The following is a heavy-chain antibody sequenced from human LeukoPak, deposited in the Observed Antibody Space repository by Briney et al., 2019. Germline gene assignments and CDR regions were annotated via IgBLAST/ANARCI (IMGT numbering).Heavy chain of an antibody. CDR1: GNTFIGYW. Sequence: ASVKVSCKASGNTFIGYWIHWVRQAPGQGLEWMGAINPRGDATIGAQKFQGRVTTTRDTSTSTVYIELSSLRSEDTAVYYCAREGQQLKHFDYWGQGTLVAVSS. J-gene: IGHJ4*02. V-gene: IGHV1-46*01. CDR2: INPRGDAT. D-gene: IGHD1-1*01. CDR3: AREGQQLKHFDY.